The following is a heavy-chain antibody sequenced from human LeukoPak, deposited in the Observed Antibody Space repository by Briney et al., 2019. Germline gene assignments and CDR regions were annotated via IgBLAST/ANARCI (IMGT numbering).Heavy chain of an antibody. CDR2: IWYDGSNK. CDR3: ASDGIAVDRGIGYFDY. Sequence: GGSLRLSCAASGITVSSNYMTWVRQAPGKGLEWVAVIWYDGSNKYYADSVKGRFTISRDNSENTLYLQMNSLRAEDTALYYCASDGIAVDRGIGYFDYWGQGTLVTVSS. J-gene: IGHJ4*02. D-gene: IGHD6-13*01. CDR1: GITVSSNY. V-gene: IGHV3-33*08.